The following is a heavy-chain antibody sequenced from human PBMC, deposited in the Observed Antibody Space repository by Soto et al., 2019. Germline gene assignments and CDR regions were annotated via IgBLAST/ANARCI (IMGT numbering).Heavy chain of an antibody. CDR2: IKHNEST. J-gene: IGHJ4*02. CDR3: AGGYCSSTSCQTGMGY. Sequence: AETLSPTGAVYGGAFRGYYWSGIGKPPGKGLECIGEIKHNESTNYNQSIKSRVTKSVDTSKNQFYMKLSSVPAADRAVYYCAGGYCSSTSCQTGMGYWGQGNKVTVSS. V-gene: IGHV4-34*01. CDR1: GGAFRGYY. D-gene: IGHD2-2*01.